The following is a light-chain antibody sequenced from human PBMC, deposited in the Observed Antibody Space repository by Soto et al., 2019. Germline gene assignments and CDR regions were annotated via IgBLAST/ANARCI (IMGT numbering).Light chain of an antibody. CDR2: DAY. CDR3: QQYESYSPLT. Sequence: DIQMTQSPSILSASVGARVPITCRARQSIRSWLAWYQQKPGKAPKLLIYDAYSLESGVPSRFSGRRSGTEFTLTIAGLQPEDFATYYCQQYESYSPLTFGGGTQGGYQ. V-gene: IGKV1-5*01. CDR1: QSIRSW. J-gene: IGKJ4*01.